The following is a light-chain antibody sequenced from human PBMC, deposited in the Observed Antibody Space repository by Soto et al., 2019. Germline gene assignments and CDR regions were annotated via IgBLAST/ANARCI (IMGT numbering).Light chain of an antibody. J-gene: IGKJ4*01. V-gene: IGKV3-20*01. CDR2: GAS. Sequence: EIVLTQSPCTLSLSPGERATLSCRASQSVSNNYLACYQQKPGQAPRLLIYGASNRATGIPDRFSGSGSGTEFTLTISSLQPDDFATFYCQQYDDYPLTFGGGTKVDIK. CDR3: QQYDDYPLT. CDR1: QSVSNNY.